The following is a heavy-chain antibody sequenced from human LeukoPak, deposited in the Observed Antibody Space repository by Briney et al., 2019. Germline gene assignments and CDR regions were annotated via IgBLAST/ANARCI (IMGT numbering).Heavy chain of an antibody. CDR1: GYTFTGYY. Sequence: GASVKVSCKASGYTFTGYYMHWVRQAPGQGLERMGRINPNSGGTNYAQKFQGRVTMTRDTSISTAYMELSRLRSDDTAVYYCARDYTRNYYGSGSYHYWGQGTLVTVSS. CDR2: INPNSGGT. D-gene: IGHD3-10*01. CDR3: ARDYTRNYYGSGSYHY. J-gene: IGHJ4*02. V-gene: IGHV1-2*06.